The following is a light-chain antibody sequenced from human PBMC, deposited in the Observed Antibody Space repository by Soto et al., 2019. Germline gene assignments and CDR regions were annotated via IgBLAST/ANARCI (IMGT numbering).Light chain of an antibody. Sequence: EIVLTQSPGTLSLSAGERATLSCRASQILSSNYLAWYQQKPGQAPTVLIYGASRRATGIPDRFRGSGSGTDFTLTISRLEPEDFAVYYCQQYDTSATFGQGTTVDIK. CDR3: QQYDTSAT. V-gene: IGKV3-20*01. CDR1: QILSSNY. CDR2: GAS. J-gene: IGKJ1*01.